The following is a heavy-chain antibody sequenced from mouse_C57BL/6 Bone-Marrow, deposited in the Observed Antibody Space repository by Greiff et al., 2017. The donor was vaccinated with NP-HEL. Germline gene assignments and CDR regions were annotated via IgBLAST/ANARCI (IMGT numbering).Heavy chain of an antibody. CDR1: GYTFTNYW. V-gene: IGHV1-63*01. CDR3: ARGHYGSSSYYAMDY. J-gene: IGHJ4*01. Sequence: VKLMESGAELVRPGPSVKMSCKASGYTFTNYWIGWAKQRPGHGLEWTGDIYPGGGYTNYNEKFKGKATLTADKSSSTAYMQFSSLTSEDSAIYYCARGHYGSSSYYAMDYWGQGTSVTVSS. D-gene: IGHD1-1*01. CDR2: IYPGGGYT.